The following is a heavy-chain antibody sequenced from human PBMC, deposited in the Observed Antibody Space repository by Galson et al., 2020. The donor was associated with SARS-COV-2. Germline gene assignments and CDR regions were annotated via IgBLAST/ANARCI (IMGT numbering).Heavy chain of an antibody. J-gene: IGHJ3*02. CDR1: GFTFSNAW. D-gene: IGHD3-3*01. Sequence: GGSLRLSCAASGFTFSNAWMSWVRQAPGKGLEWVGRIKSKTDGGTTDYAAPVKGRFTISRDDSKNTLYLQMNSLKTEDTAVYYCTTDHVVGYYDFWSGYLGGHDAFDIWGQGTMVTVSS. CDR3: TTDHVVGYYDFWSGYLGGHDAFDI. V-gene: IGHV3-15*01. CDR2: IKSKTDGGTT.